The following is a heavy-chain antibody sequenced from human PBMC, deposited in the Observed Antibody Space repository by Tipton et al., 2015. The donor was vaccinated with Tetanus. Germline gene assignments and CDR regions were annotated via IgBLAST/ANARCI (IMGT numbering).Heavy chain of an antibody. J-gene: IGHJ4*02. CDR3: ASEHGDSKILH. V-gene: IGHV3-53*01. Sequence: SLRLSCAASGITVSSNYMNWVRQAPGKGLDWVSILNSDGSTHYADSVKGRFTITRDNSKNTLHLQMNSLRAEDTAVYYCASEHGDSKILHLGQGALVTVSS. CDR1: GITVSSNY. D-gene: IGHD2-21*02. CDR2: LNSDGST.